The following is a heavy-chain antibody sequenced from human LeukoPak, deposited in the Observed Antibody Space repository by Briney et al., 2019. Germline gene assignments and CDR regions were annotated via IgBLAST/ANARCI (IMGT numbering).Heavy chain of an antibody. CDR2: IRYDGSNK. J-gene: IGHJ4*02. V-gene: IGHV3-30*02. D-gene: IGHD6-13*01. CDR3: AKDQYHSSRYDY. Sequence: PGGSLRLSCAASGFTFSSYGMHWVRQAPGKGLEWVAFIRYDGSNKYYADSVKGRFTISRDNFKSTLYLQMNSRRAEDTAVYYCAKDQYHSSRYDYWGQGTLVTVSS. CDR1: GFTFSSYG.